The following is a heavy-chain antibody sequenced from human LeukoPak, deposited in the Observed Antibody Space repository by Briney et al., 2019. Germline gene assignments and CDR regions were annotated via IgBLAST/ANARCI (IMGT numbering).Heavy chain of an antibody. D-gene: IGHD5-12*01. V-gene: IGHV1-69*13. CDR3: ARGRGYDSNFVYYYYMDV. CDR2: IIPIFGTA. Sequence: SVKVSCKASGGTFSSYAISWVRQAPGQGLEWMGGIIPIFGTANYAQKFQGRVTITADESTSTAYMELSSLRSEDTAVYYCARGRGYDSNFVYYYYMDVWGKGATVTVSS. CDR1: GGTFSSYA. J-gene: IGHJ6*03.